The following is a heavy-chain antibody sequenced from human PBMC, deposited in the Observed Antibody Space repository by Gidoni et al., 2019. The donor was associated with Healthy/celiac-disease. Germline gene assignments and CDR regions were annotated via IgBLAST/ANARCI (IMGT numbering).Heavy chain of an antibody. D-gene: IGHD4-17*01. J-gene: IGHJ6*02. CDR3: ARDPMTTVTTSYYYGMDV. CDR1: GYTFTSYA. Sequence: QVQLVQSGAEVKKPGASVKVSCKDSGYTFTSYAMHWVRQAPGQRLEWMGWINAGNGNTKYSQKFQGRVTITRDTSASTAYMELSSLRSEGTAVYYCARDPMTTVTTSYYYGMDVWGQGTTVTVSS. V-gene: IGHV1-3*01. CDR2: INAGNGNT.